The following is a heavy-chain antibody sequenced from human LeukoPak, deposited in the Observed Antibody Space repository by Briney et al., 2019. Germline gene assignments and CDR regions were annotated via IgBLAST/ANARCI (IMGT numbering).Heavy chain of an antibody. CDR2: ISYDGSNK. J-gene: IGHJ3*02. V-gene: IGHV3-30*04. CDR3: AKVAAGYSSSWYRNAFDI. CDR1: GFTFSSYA. D-gene: IGHD6-13*01. Sequence: GGSLRLSCAASGFTFSSYAMHWVRQAPGKGLEWVAVISYDGSNKYYADPVKGRFTISRDNSKNTLYLQMNSLRAEDTAVYYCAKVAAGYSSSWYRNAFDIWGQGTMVTVSS.